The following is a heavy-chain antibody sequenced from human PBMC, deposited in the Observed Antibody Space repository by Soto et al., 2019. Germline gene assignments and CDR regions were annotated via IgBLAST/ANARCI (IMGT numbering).Heavy chain of an antibody. CDR1: GFTFSSYG. CDR3: ARDYFVKPHGVIDY. CDR2: IWYDGSNK. J-gene: IGHJ4*02. Sequence: GGSLRLSCAASGFTFSSYGMHWVRQAPGKGLEWVAVIWYDGSNKYYADSVKGRFTISRDNSKNTLYLQMNSLRAEDTAVYYFARDYFVKPHGVIDYWARGHLVTVSA. D-gene: IGHD3-9*01. V-gene: IGHV3-33*01.